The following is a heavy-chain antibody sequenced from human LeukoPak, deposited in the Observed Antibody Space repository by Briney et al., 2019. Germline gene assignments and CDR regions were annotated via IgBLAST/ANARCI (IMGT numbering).Heavy chain of an antibody. Sequence: GGSLRLSCVGSGFVFDDHAMHWVRQAPGKGLEWVSVISWDGVTTHYADSVKGRFTVSRDNSKKSLFLQMNSLTPEDTAFYYCVKNLLTGLIPPVDYWGRGTLVTVSS. CDR1: GFVFDDHA. J-gene: IGHJ4*02. CDR3: VKNLLTGLIPPVDY. V-gene: IGHV3-43D*03. CDR2: ISWDGVTT. D-gene: IGHD2-2*02.